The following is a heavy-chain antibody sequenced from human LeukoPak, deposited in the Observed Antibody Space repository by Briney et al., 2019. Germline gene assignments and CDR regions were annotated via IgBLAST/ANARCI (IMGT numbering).Heavy chain of an antibody. D-gene: IGHD3-22*01. Sequence: GGSLRLSCATSGFPFTNAWMSWVRQAPGQGLEWVGRIKSETDGGTADFAVPVKGRFSISRDDSKNTLYLQMSSLTTEDTAVYYCCPLNMIVNYWGQGTLVTVSS. J-gene: IGHJ4*02. CDR3: CPLNMIVNY. V-gene: IGHV3-15*01. CDR1: GFPFTNAW. CDR2: IKSETDGGTA.